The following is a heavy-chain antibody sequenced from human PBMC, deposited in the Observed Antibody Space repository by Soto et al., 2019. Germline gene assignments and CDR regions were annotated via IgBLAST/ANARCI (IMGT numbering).Heavy chain of an antibody. CDR3: AKDFDIMTGPLTNFEN. CDR2: ITWNSDST. CDR1: GFKFDDSA. D-gene: IGHD3-9*01. V-gene: IGHV3-9*01. J-gene: IGHJ4*02. Sequence: EVHLVESGGGMVQPGRSLRLSCAASGFKFDDSAMHWVRQRPGKGLEWVAGITWNSDSTSYGDSVKGRFTISRDNARNSLSLQMVGLRPGDTAFYYCAKDFDIMTGPLTNFENWGQGTLVTVAS.